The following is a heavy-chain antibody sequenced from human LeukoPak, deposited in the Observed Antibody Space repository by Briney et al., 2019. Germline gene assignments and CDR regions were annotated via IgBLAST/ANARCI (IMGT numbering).Heavy chain of an antibody. CDR1: GLTASNHW. D-gene: IGHD5-18*01. Sequence: GGSLRLSCVASGLTASNHWMSWVRQAPGKGLEWVANIREERGQEYYVDSVKGRFTISKNSAKNSLYLQMNTLRVEDTAMYYCASLDTAKQPLANHWGQGTLVTVSS. J-gene: IGHJ5*02. CDR3: ASLDTAKQPLANH. V-gene: IGHV3-7*03. CDR2: IREERGQE.